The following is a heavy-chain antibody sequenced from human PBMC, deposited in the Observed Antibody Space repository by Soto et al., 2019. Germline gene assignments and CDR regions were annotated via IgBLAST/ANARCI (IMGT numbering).Heavy chain of an antibody. CDR1: GGTFSSYA. CDR2: IIPIFGTA. V-gene: IGHV1-69*13. J-gene: IGHJ4*02. CDR3: ALSIAARNLN. D-gene: IGHD6-6*01. Sequence: GASVKVSCKASGGTFSSYAISWVRQAPGQGLEWMGGIIPIFGTANYAQKFQGRVTITADESTSTAYMELSSLRSEDTAVYYCALSIAARNLNWGQGALVTVSS.